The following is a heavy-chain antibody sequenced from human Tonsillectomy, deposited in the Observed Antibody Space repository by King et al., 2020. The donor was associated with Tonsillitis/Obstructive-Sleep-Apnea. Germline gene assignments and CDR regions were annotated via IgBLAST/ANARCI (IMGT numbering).Heavy chain of an antibody. CDR1: GYTFTDNY. V-gene: IGHV1-2*06. CDR3: ARAVAGSAYLFSASEHPVIDY. CDR2: INPNSGGT. Sequence: VQLVESGAEVKRPGASVKVSCKTSGYTFTDNYIHWVRQAPGQGLEWMGRINPNSGGTNCAQKFQDRVTMTRDTSISTAYMELSRLTSVETAIYYCARAVAGSAYLFSASEHPVIDYWGQGPLVTASS. J-gene: IGHJ4*02. D-gene: IGHD6-19*01.